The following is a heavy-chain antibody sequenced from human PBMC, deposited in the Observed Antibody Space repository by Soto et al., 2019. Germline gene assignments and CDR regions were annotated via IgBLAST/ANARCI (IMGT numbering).Heavy chain of an antibody. CDR3: ARGHCSGGSCYRSGMDV. CDR2: MNPNSGNT. J-gene: IGHJ6*02. Sequence: GASVKVSCKASGYTFPSYDINWVRQATGQGLEWMGWMNPNSGNTGYAQKFQGRVTMTRNTSISTAYMELSSLRSEDTAVYYCARGHCSGGSCYRSGMDVWGQGTTVTVSS. D-gene: IGHD2-15*01. V-gene: IGHV1-8*01. CDR1: GYTFPSYD.